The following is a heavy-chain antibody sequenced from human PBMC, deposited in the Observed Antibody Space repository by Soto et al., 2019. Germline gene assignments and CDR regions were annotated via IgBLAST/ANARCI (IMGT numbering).Heavy chain of an antibody. CDR3: ASLRGYSGYDYFYYYYYMDV. CDR2: IYYSGST. V-gene: IGHV4-31*03. CDR1: GGSISSGGYY. J-gene: IGHJ6*03. D-gene: IGHD5-12*01. Sequence: QVQLQESGPGLVKPSQTLSLTCTVSGGSISSGGYYWSWIRQHPGKGLEWIGYIYYSGSTYYNPSLKSRVTISVDTSKNQFSLKLSSVTAADTAVYYCASLRGYSGYDYFYYYYYMDVWGKGTTVTVSS.